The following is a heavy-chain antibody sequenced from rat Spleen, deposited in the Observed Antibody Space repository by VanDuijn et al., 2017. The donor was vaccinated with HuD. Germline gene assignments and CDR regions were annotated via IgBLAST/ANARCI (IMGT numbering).Heavy chain of an antibody. CDR2: IHYSGST. D-gene: IGHD1-8*01. CDR3: AREGATVDY. V-gene: IGHV3-1*01. CDR1: GFSITTHY. J-gene: IGHJ2*01. Sequence: EVQLRESGPGLVKPSQSLSLTCSVTGFSITTHYWDWIRKFPGNKMEWMGYIHYSGSTTYNPSLKSRISITRDSSKNQFFLQLNSVTPEDTATYYCAREGATVDYWGQGVMVTVSS.